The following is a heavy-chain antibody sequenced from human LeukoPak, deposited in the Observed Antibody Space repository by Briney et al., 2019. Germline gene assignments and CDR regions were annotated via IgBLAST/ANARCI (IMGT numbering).Heavy chain of an antibody. CDR3: ARTTGLLRYFDWATADYYGMDV. CDR1: GFTFSSYW. Sequence: GGSLRLSCAASGFTFSSYWMSWVRQAPGKGLEWVANIKQDGSERYYVDSVKGRFTISRDNAKNSLYLQMNSLRAEDTAVYYCARTTGLLRYFDWATADYYGMDVWGQGTTVTVSS. J-gene: IGHJ6*02. V-gene: IGHV3-7*03. CDR2: IKQDGSER. D-gene: IGHD3-9*01.